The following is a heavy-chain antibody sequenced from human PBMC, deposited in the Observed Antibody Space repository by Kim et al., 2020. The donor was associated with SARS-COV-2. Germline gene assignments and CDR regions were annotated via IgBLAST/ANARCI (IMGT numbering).Heavy chain of an antibody. D-gene: IGHD3-22*01. V-gene: IGHV4-31*03. Sequence: SETLSLTCTVSGGSISSGGYYWSWIRQHPGKGLEWIGYIYYSGSTYYNPSLKSRVTISVDTSKNQFSLKLSSVTAADTAVYYCARGQDLITMIVVVVGAFDYWGQGTLVTVSS. CDR1: GGSISSGGYY. CDR2: IYYSGST. CDR3: ARGQDLITMIVVVVGAFDY. J-gene: IGHJ4*02.